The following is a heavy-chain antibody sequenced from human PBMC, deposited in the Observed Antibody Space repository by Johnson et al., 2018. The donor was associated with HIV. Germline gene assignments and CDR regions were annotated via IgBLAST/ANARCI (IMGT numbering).Heavy chain of an antibody. Sequence: QVQLVESGGGVVQPGGSLRLSCAASGFSFSSYGMHWVRQAPGKGLEWVAFIRNDGSNKYYADSVKGRFTISRDNSKNTLYLEMNSLTAEDTAVYYCASTHTLYYYDGTGYRWATAFDIWGQGTMVTVSS. CDR1: GFSFSSYG. CDR2: IRNDGSNK. J-gene: IGHJ3*02. D-gene: IGHD3-22*01. CDR3: ASTHTLYYYDGTGYRWATAFDI. V-gene: IGHV3-30*02.